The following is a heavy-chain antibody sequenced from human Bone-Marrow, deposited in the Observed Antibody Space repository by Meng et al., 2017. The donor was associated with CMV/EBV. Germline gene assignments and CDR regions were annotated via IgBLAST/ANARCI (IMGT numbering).Heavy chain of an antibody. CDR2: IQDDGREA. CDR1: GFIFSRYW. CDR3: AKVHYYDSSGPVGMGVDY. Sequence: GGSLRLSCAASGFIFSRYWMSWVRQAPGKGLEWLGEIQDDGREAYHVDSVRGRFTISRDNTKNSLYLQMNSLRAEDTAVYYCAKVHYYDSSGPVGMGVDYWGQATLVTVSS. D-gene: IGHD3-22*01. V-gene: IGHV3-7*01. J-gene: IGHJ4*02.